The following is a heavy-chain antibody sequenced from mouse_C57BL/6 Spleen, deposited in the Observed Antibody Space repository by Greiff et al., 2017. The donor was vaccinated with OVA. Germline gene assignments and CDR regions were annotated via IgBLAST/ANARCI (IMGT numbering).Heavy chain of an antibody. CDR3: TRETTVVATDYFDY. Sequence: VQLQQSGAELVRPGASVTLSCKASGYTFTDYEMHWVKQTPVHGLEWIGAIDPETVGTAYNQKFKGKAILTADKSSSTAYMELRSLTSEDSAVYYCTRETTVVATDYFDYWGQGTTLTVSS. CDR2: IDPETVGT. V-gene: IGHV1-15*01. CDR1: GYTFTDYE. J-gene: IGHJ2*01. D-gene: IGHD1-1*01.